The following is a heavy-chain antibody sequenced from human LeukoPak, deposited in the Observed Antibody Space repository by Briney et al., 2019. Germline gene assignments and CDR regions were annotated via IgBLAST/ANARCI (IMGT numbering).Heavy chain of an antibody. CDR3: AREYCSGGSCYSAY. Sequence: SETLSLGCTVSGGSISSYYWSWIRQPPGKGLEWIGYIYYSGSTNYNPSLKSRVTISVDTSKNQFSLKLSSVTAADAAVYYCAREYCSGGSCYSAYWGQGTLVTVSS. V-gene: IGHV4-59*12. CDR2: IYYSGST. D-gene: IGHD2-15*01. CDR1: GGSISSYY. J-gene: IGHJ4*02.